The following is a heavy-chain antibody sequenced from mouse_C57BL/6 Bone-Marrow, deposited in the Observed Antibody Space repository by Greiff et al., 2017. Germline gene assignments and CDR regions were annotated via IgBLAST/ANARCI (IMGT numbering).Heavy chain of an antibody. CDR3: ARGDHWYFDV. J-gene: IGHJ1*03. Sequence: EVKLQESVAELVRPGASVKLSCPASGFYIKNSYMHWVKQRPEQGLEWIGRIDPANGTTKYAPQFQGKATITAAPSSNTAYLQLSRLTSDYTAIYYCARGDHWYFDVWGTGTTVTVSS. V-gene: IGHV14-3*01. CDR1: GFYIKNSY. CDR2: IDPANGTT.